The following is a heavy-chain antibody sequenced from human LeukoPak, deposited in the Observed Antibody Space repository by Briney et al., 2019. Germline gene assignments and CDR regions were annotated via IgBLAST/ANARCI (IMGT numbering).Heavy chain of an antibody. D-gene: IGHD6-13*01. J-gene: IGHJ3*02. V-gene: IGHV3-30*03. CDR2: ISYDGGNE. Sequence: GGSLRLSCAAAAFTFNTCGMQWVRQAPGKGLEWVAVISYDGGNEYYADSVKGRFTISRDNSKNTLYLQMNSLRPDDTAVYYCARPQEAAGTGALDIWGQGTTVTVSS. CDR3: ARPQEAAGTGALDI. CDR1: AFTFNTCG.